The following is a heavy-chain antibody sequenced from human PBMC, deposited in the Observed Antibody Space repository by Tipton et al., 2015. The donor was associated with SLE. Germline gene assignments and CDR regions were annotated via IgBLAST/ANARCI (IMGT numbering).Heavy chain of an antibody. Sequence: GSLRLSCAASGFTFSSYAMSWVRQAPGKGLEWVSAISGSGGSTYYADSVKGRFTISRDNSKNTLYLQMNSLRAGDTAVYYCAKEHDFWSGYAADYWGQGTLVTVSS. CDR2: ISGSGGST. CDR3: AKEHDFWSGYAADY. V-gene: IGHV3-23*01. CDR1: GFTFSSYA. J-gene: IGHJ4*02. D-gene: IGHD3-3*01.